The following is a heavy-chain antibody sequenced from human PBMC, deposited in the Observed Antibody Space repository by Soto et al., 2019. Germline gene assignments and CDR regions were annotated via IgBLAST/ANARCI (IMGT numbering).Heavy chain of an antibody. J-gene: IGHJ4*02. Sequence: QVQLQESGPGLVKPSQTLSLTCTVSGGSINSGGYCWSWTRQHPGKGLDWIGCISYGGSTSYNPSLKMRVTISVHTSKNQFSLKLTSVTAADTAVYYCSRGILVWGQGALITVSS. CDR1: GGSINSGGYC. CDR3: SRGILV. V-gene: IGHV4-31*03. D-gene: IGHD5-18*01. CDR2: ISYGGST.